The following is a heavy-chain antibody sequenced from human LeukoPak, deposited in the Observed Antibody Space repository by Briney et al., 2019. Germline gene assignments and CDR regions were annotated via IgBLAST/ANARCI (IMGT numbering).Heavy chain of an antibody. V-gene: IGHV3-30-3*01. J-gene: IGHJ4*02. Sequence: PGGSLRLSCAASGFTFSSYAMHWVRQAPGKGLEWVAVISYDGSNKYYADSVKGRFTISRDNSKNTLYLQMNSLRAEDTAVCYCARGRNPDYWGQGTLVTVSS. CDR2: ISYDGSNK. D-gene: IGHD1-14*01. CDR3: ARGRNPDY. CDR1: GFTFSSYA.